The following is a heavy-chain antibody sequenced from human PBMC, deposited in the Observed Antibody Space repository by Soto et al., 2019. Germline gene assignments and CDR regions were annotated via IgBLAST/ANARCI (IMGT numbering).Heavy chain of an antibody. J-gene: IGHJ6*02. CDR3: ARGKVLGPGGEYYYGMDV. CDR2: IIPIFGTA. CDR1: GGTFSSYA. D-gene: IGHD3-16*01. Sequence: SVKVSCKASGGTFSSYAISWVRQAPGQGLEWMGGIIPIFGTANYAQKFQGRVTITADESTSTAYMELSSLRSEDTAVYYCARGKVLGPGGEYYYGMDVWGQGTTVTVSS. V-gene: IGHV1-69*13.